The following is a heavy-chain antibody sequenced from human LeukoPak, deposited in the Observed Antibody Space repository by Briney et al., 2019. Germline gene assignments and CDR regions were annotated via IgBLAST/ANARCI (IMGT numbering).Heavy chain of an antibody. Sequence: SETLSLTCTVSGYSITSGYYWGWIRQPPGKGLEWIGSIYYSGSTYYSPSLKSRVTISVDTSENQFSLKLNSVTAADTAVYYCARGRGSYRFDYWGQGTLVTVSS. V-gene: IGHV4-38-2*02. CDR3: ARGRGSYRFDY. CDR1: GYSITSGYY. J-gene: IGHJ4*02. CDR2: IYYSGST. D-gene: IGHD1-26*01.